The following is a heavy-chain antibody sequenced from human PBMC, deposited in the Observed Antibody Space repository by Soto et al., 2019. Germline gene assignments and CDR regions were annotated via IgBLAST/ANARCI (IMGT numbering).Heavy chain of an antibody. CDR3: ARASHPDSSSWYVYYYGMDV. J-gene: IGHJ6*02. CDR2: ISSSGSTI. Sequence: GGPRRRSSAASGLTVSRYEMNWVREAPGTGLGWVSYISSSGSTIYYADSVKGRFTISRDNAKNSLYLQMNSLRAEDTAVYYCARASHPDSSSWYVYYYGMDVWGQGTTVTVSS. CDR1: GLTVSRYE. D-gene: IGHD6-13*01. V-gene: IGHV3-48*03.